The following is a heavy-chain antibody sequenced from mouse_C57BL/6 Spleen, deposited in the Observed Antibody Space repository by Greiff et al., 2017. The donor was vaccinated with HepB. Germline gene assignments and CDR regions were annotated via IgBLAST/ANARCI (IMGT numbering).Heavy chain of an antibody. CDR2: IDPSDSYT. Sequence: QVQLQQPGAELVKPGASVKLSCKASGYTFTSYWMQWVKQRPGQGLEWIGEIDPSDSYTNYNQKFKGKATLTVDTSSSTAYMQLSSLTSEDSAVYYCARSARGAMDYWGQGTSVTVSS. J-gene: IGHJ4*01. CDR1: GYTFTSYW. CDR3: ARSARGAMDY. V-gene: IGHV1-50*01.